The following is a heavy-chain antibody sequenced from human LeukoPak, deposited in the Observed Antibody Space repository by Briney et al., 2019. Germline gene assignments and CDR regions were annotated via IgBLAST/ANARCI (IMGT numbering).Heavy chain of an antibody. CDR2: IIPIFGTA. CDR3: ASLFPPVPNGIGERRDMDV. CDR1: GGTFSSYA. J-gene: IGHJ6*03. V-gene: IGHV1-69*13. Sequence: SVKVSCKASGGTFSSYAISWVRQAPGLGLEWMGGIIPIFGTANYAQKFQGRVTITADESTSTAYMELSSLRSEDTAVYYCASLFPPVPNGIGERRDMDVWGKGTTVTVSS. D-gene: IGHD3-10*01.